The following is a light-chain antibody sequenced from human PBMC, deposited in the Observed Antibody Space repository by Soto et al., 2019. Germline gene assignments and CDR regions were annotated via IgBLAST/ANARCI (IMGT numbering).Light chain of an antibody. CDR3: RHYYSYSPWT. CDR2: KAS. J-gene: IGKJ1*01. Sequence: DIQMTQSPSTLSASVGDRATITCRASQSISSWLAWYQQKKGKDPTLLIYKASSFESAVPSRFIGGRSCAEFFLPISSLLPDDVATYYCRHYYSYSPWTFGQGTEVEIK. V-gene: IGKV1-5*03. CDR1: QSISSW.